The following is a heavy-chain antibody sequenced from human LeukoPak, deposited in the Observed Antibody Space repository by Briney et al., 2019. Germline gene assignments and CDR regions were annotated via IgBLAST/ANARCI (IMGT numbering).Heavy chain of an antibody. CDR2: IYYSGST. J-gene: IGHJ4*02. Sequence: PSETLSLTCTVSGGSIISYYWSWIRQPPGKGLEWIGYIYYSGSTNYNPSLKSRVTISVDTPKNQFSLKLSSVTAADTAVYYCARRRGYSYGYIDYWGQGTLVTVSS. CDR3: ARRRGYSYGYIDY. D-gene: IGHD5-18*01. V-gene: IGHV4-59*01. CDR1: GGSIISYY.